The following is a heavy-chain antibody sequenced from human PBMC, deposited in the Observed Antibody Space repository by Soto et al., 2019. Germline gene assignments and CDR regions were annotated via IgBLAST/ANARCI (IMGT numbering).Heavy chain of an antibody. J-gene: IGHJ6*02. V-gene: IGHV4-4*02. Sequence: QVQLQESGPGLVKPSGTLSLTCAVSGGSISSSNWWSWVRQPPGKGLEWIGEIYHSGSTNYNPAPTILGTMAVDKSKNQSSLKLSSVPAADTAVYSCARVAGGYYYGMDVWGQGTTVTVSS. CDR2: IYHSGST. D-gene: IGHD3-16*01. CDR3: ARVAGGYYYGMDV. CDR1: GGSISSSNW.